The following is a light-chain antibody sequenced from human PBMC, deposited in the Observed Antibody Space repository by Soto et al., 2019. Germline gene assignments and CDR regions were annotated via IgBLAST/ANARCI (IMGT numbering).Light chain of an antibody. CDR2: DVS. CDR1: SSDVGGYNY. J-gene: IGLJ1*01. V-gene: IGLV2-14*01. CDR3: SSYTSSSTLYV. Sequence: QSALTQPASVSGSPGQSITISCTGTSSDVGGYNYVSWYQQHPGKAPKLIIYDVSNRPSGVSNRFSGSKSGNTASLTISGLQAEDEEDYYCSSYTSSSTLYVFGTGTKLTVL.